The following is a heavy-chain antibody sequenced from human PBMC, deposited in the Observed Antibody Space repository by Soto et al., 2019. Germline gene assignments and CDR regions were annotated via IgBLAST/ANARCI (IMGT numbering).Heavy chain of an antibody. CDR1: GGTFSSYA. D-gene: IGHD5-12*01. J-gene: IGHJ4*02. CDR3: ARGGGYSGYDRTKTFDY. V-gene: IGHV1-69*13. Sequence: SVKVSCKASGGTFSSYAISWVRQAPGQGLEWMGGIIPIFGTANYAQKFQGRVTITADESTSTAYMELSSLRSEDTAVYYCARGGGYSGYDRTKTFDYWGQGTLVTVSS. CDR2: IIPIFGTA.